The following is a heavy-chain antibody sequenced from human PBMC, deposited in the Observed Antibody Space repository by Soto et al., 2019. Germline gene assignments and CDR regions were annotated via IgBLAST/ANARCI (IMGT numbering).Heavy chain of an antibody. V-gene: IGHV3-30*03. Sequence: QVQLVESGGGVVQPGRSLRLSCAASGFSFSSYGMQWVRQAPGKGLEWVAVISYDGSNKYYADSVKDRFTISRDNSKKTLNLQMNSLRADDTVVYYCVAGQYFFDYCGQGTLVTVSS. CDR2: ISYDGSNK. CDR1: GFSFSSYG. J-gene: IGHJ4*02. D-gene: IGHD6-19*01. CDR3: VAGQYFFDY.